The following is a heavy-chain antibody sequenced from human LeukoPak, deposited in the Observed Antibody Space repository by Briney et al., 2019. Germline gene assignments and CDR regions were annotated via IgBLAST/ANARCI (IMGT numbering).Heavy chain of an antibody. J-gene: IGHJ4*02. V-gene: IGHV3-23*01. D-gene: IGHD2-2*01. CDR2: ISGSGITT. CDR3: AKVDAFAFDY. CDR1: GFTLSNYA. Sequence: GSLRLSCAASGFTLSNYAMHWVRQAPGKGLEWVSAISGSGITTHFADSVKGRFTISRDNFKNTVSLQMNGLRAEDTAVYYCAKVDAFAFDYWGQGTLVTVSS.